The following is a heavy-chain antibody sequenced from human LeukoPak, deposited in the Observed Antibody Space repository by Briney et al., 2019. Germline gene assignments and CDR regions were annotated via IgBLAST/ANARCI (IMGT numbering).Heavy chain of an antibody. CDR1: EFTFSSYG. Sequence: GGSLRLSCAASEFTFSSYGMHWVRQAPGKGLEWVAFIPYDGTNKYYADSVKGRFSISRDNSKNTLYLQMNSLRAEDTAVYYCSKEDGRSGWSLDLWGRGTLVTVSS. V-gene: IGHV3-30*02. J-gene: IGHJ2*01. CDR3: SKEDGRSGWSLDL. D-gene: IGHD3-3*01. CDR2: IPYDGTNK.